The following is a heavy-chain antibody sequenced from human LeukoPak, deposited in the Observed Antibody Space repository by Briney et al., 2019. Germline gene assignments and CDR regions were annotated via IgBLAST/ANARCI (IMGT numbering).Heavy chain of an antibody. D-gene: IGHD2-2*01. CDR3: ARDLAKDTSPGYYMDV. Sequence: GASVKVSCKASGYTFTSHYMHWVRQAPGQGLEWLGLINPSGGSTSYAQKFQGRVTMTRDTSTSTVYMELSSLRSEDTAVYYCARDLAKDTSPGYYMDVWGKGTTVTISS. CDR1: GYTFTSHY. J-gene: IGHJ6*03. CDR2: INPSGGST. V-gene: IGHV1-46*01.